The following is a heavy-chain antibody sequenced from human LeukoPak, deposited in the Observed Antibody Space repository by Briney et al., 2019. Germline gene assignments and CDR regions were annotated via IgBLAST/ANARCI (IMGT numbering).Heavy chain of an antibody. Sequence: ASVKVSCKASGYTFTSYGISWVRQAPGQGLEWMGWISAYNGNTNYAQKLQGRVTMTTDTSTSTAYMELRSLRSDDTAVYYRARVYDSSGYYLHYFDYWGQGTLVTVSS. J-gene: IGHJ4*02. D-gene: IGHD3-22*01. CDR2: ISAYNGNT. V-gene: IGHV1-18*01. CDR1: GYTFTSYG. CDR3: ARVYDSSGYYLHYFDY.